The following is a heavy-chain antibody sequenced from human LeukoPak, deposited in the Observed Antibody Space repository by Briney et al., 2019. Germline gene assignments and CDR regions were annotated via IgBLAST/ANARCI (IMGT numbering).Heavy chain of an antibody. D-gene: IGHD3-22*01. CDR3: ARDYYDSSGYYP. V-gene: IGHV1-2*02. J-gene: IGHJ5*02. Sequence: ASVKVSCKASGGTFSSYAISWVRQAPGQGLEWMGWINPNSGGTNNAQKFQGRVTMTRDTSISTAYMELSRLRSDDTAVYYCARDYYDSSGYYPWGQGTQVTVSS. CDR1: GGTFSSYA. CDR2: INPNSGGT.